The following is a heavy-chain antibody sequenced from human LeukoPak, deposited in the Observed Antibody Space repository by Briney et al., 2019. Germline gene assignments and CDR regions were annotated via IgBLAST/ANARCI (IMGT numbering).Heavy chain of an antibody. D-gene: IGHD4-11*01. V-gene: IGHV3-7*03. Sequence: GGSLRLSCAASGFDFSNYWMYWVRQAPGMGLEWVANIKQDGSEKYYVDSVRGRFTISRDNAKNSLSLQMNSLRAEDTAVYYCASNYRGWGQGTLVTVSS. CDR2: IKQDGSEK. J-gene: IGHJ4*02. CDR1: GFDFSNYW. CDR3: ASNYRG.